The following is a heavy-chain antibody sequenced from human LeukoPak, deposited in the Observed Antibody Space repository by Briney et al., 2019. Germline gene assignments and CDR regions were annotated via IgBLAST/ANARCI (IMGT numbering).Heavy chain of an antibody. D-gene: IGHD2-2*01. CDR3: ARDKWSCSSTSCPKVDAFDI. CDR1: GFTFSSYS. J-gene: IGHJ3*02. Sequence: GGSLRLSCAASGFTFSSYSMNWVRQAPGKGLEWVSSISSSSSYIYYADSVKGRFTISRDNAKNSLYLQMNSLRAEDTAVYYCARDKWSCSSTSCPKVDAFDIWGQGTMVTVSS. V-gene: IGHV3-21*01. CDR2: ISSSSSYI.